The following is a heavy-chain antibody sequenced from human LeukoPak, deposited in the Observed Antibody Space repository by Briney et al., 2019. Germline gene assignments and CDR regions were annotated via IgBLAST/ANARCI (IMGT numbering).Heavy chain of an antibody. J-gene: IGHJ4*02. CDR2: IKQDGSEK. Sequence: GGSLRPSCAAFGFTFSSYWMSWVRQAPGKGLEWVANIKQDGSEKYYVDSVKGRFTISRDNAKNSLYLQMNSLKAEDTAVYYCARDPTSSGSTHFDYWGQGTLVTVSS. CDR3: ARDPTSSGSTHFDY. D-gene: IGHD3-22*01. V-gene: IGHV3-7*01. CDR1: GFTFSSYW.